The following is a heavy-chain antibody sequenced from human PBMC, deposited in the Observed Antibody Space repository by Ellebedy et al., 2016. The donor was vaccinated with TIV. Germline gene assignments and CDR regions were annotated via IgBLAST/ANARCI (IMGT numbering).Heavy chain of an antibody. CDR1: GYTFTNYG. D-gene: IGHD4-17*01. CDR3: ARFPGPLRRNYYNYMDV. J-gene: IGHJ6*03. Sequence: ASVKVSCXASGYTFTNYGISWVRQAPGQGLELMGWISGSNGNTNYAQKLQGRVTMTTDTSTSTAYMELRSLRSDDTAVYYCARFPGPLRRNYYNYMDVWGKGTTVTVSS. CDR2: ISGSNGNT. V-gene: IGHV1-18*01.